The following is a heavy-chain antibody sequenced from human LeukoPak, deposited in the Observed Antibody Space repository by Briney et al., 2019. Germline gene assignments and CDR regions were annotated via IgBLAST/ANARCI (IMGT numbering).Heavy chain of an antibody. V-gene: IGHV1-24*01. J-gene: IGHJ4*02. CDR2: FDPEDGET. D-gene: IGHD3-22*01. Sequence: ASVKVSCKVSGYTLTELSMHWVRQAPGKGLEWMGGFDPEDGETIYAQKFQGRVTMTEDTSTDTAYMELSSLRSEDTAVYYCATDRITDYYDSSGYFDYWGQGTLVTVSS. CDR1: GYTLTELS. CDR3: ATDRITDYYDSSGYFDY.